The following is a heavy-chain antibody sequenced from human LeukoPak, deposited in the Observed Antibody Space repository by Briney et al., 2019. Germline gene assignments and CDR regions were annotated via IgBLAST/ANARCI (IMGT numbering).Heavy chain of an antibody. J-gene: IGHJ4*02. Sequence: GGSLRLSCAASGFTFSSYWMNWVRQAPGKGLEWVANIKQDGSEKYYMDSVKGRFTISRDNARNSLSLYMNFLRAEDTAVYYCASSLNTVIISPYYFDYWGQGTLVTVSS. V-gene: IGHV3-7*01. D-gene: IGHD4-11*01. CDR2: IKQDGSEK. CDR3: ASSLNTVIISPYYFDY. CDR1: GFTFSSYW.